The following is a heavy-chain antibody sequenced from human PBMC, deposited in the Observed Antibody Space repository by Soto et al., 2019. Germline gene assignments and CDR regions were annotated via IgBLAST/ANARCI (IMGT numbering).Heavy chain of an antibody. V-gene: IGHV1-18*04. D-gene: IGHD3-3*01. CDR2: ISAYNGNT. CDR1: GYTFTSYG. Sequence: ASVKVSCKASGYTFTSYGISWVRQAPGQGLEWMGWISAYNGNTNYAQKLQGRVTMTTDTSTSTAYMELRSLRSDDTAVYYCARGGDMKYYDFWSGYSHYCYYYGMDVWGQGTTVTVSS. J-gene: IGHJ6*02. CDR3: ARGGDMKYYDFWSGYSHYCYYYGMDV.